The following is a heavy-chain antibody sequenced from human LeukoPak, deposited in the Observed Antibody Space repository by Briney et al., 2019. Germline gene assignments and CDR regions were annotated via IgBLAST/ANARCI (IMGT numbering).Heavy chain of an antibody. V-gene: IGHV4-30-4*08. Sequence: SQTLSLTCTVSGGSISSGDYYWSWIRQPPGKGLEWIGYIYYSGSTYYNPSLKSRVTISVDTSKNQFSLKLSSVTAADTAVYYCARQTFWSGYPPNDYWGQGTLVTVSS. D-gene: IGHD3-3*01. J-gene: IGHJ4*02. CDR1: GGSISSGDYY. CDR3: ARQTFWSGYPPNDY. CDR2: IYYSGST.